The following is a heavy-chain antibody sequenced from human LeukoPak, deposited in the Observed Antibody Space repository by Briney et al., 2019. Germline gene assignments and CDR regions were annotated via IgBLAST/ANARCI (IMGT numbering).Heavy chain of an antibody. CDR2: ISSSSGST. CDR1: GFTFSTYS. J-gene: IGHJ4*02. D-gene: IGHD7-27*01. Sequence: GGSLRLSCAASGFTFSTYSMNWVRQAPGKGLEWVSYISSSSGSTHYADSVKGRFTISRDNAKNSLYLQMNSLRAEDTAIYFCARIVTGDKYFDSWGLGTLVTVSS. V-gene: IGHV3-48*04. CDR3: ARIVTGDKYFDS.